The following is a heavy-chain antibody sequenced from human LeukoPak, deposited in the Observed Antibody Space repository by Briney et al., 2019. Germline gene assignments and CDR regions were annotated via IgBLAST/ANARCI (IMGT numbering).Heavy chain of an antibody. V-gene: IGHV3-53*01. CDR2: IYSGGST. Sequence: GGSLRLSCAASGFTVSSNYMSWVRQAPGKGLEWVSVIYSGGSTYYADSVKGRFTISRDNSKNTLYLQMNSLRAEDTAVYYCARGSFAKYYDILTGLDYWGQGTLVTVSS. CDR1: GFTVSSNY. J-gene: IGHJ4*02. D-gene: IGHD3-9*01. CDR3: ARGSFAKYYDILTGLDY.